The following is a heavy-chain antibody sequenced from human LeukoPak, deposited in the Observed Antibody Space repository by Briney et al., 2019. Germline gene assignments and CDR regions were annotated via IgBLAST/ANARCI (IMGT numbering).Heavy chain of an antibody. CDR2: INHSGSI. V-gene: IGHV4-34*01. J-gene: IGHJ3*02. D-gene: IGHD2-15*01. CDR3: ASSGHTPPGAFDI. CDR1: GGSFSGYY. Sequence: SETLSLTCAVYGGSFSGYYWSWIRQPPGKGLEWIGEINHSGSINYNPSLKSRVTISVDKSKNQFSLNLSSVTAADTAMYYCASSGHTPPGAFDIWGQGTMVTVSS.